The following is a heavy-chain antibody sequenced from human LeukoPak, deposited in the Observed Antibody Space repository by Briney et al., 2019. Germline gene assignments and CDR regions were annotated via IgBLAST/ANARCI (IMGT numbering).Heavy chain of an antibody. D-gene: IGHD4-11*01. CDR1: GYTFTGYY. CDR3: ARVKAVTYNWFDP. V-gene: IGHV1-2*02. CDR2: INPNSGGT. J-gene: IGHJ5*02. Sequence: GASVKVSCKASGYTFTGYYMHWVRQAPGQGLEWMGWINPNSGGTNYAQKFQGRVTMTRDTSISTAYMELSRLRSDDTAVYYCARVKAVTYNWFDPWGQGTLVTVSS.